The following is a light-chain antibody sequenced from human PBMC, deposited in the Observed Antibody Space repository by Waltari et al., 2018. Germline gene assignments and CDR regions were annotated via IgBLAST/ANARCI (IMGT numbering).Light chain of an antibody. V-gene: IGLV2-18*01. CDR1: SSDFGIYNR. J-gene: IGLJ3*02. Sequence: QSALTQPPSVSGSPGQSVTISCTGSSSDFGIYNRVSWYQLPPGTAPKLIIFDVTNRPAGFPYRFSGSTSGNTASLTIAGLQAEDEADYYCSLYTSSSTWVFGGGTKLTVL. CDR3: SLYTSSSTWV. CDR2: DVT.